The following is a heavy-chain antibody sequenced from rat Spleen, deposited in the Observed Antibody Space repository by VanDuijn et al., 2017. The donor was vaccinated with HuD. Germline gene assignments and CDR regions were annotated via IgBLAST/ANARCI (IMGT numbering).Heavy chain of an antibody. J-gene: IGHJ1*01. D-gene: IGHD4-4*01. V-gene: IGHV5-29*01. CDR3: TRRGFLSDWYFDF. CDR1: GFTFSDYY. CDR2: ISYDGSST. Sequence: EVQLVESDGGLVQPGRSLELSCTASGFTFSDYYMAWVRQAPTKGLEWLATISYDGSSTYYRDSVKGRFTISRNNVKGTLYLQMDSLRSEDTATYFWTRRGFLSDWYFDFWGPGTMVTVSS.